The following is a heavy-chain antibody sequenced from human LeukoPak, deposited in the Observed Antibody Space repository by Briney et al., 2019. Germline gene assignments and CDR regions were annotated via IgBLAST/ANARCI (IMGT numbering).Heavy chain of an antibody. Sequence: PGGSLRLSCAASGFTFSSYSMNWVRQAPGKGLEWVSSISSSSSYIYYADSVKGRFTISRDNAKNSLYLQMNSLRAEDTAVYYCARDRDYDILTGYYFWFDPWGQGTLVTVSS. D-gene: IGHD3-9*01. CDR2: ISSSSSYI. J-gene: IGHJ5*02. CDR3: ARDRDYDILTGYYFWFDP. V-gene: IGHV3-21*01. CDR1: GFTFSSYS.